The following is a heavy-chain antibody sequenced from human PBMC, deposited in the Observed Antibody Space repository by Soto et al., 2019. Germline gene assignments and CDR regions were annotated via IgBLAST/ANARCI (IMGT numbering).Heavy chain of an antibody. V-gene: IGHV1-3*01. J-gene: IGHJ5*02. CDR3: ARGSGVGFYP. CDR2: INAGNGNT. D-gene: IGHD2-8*01. Sequence: QVQLVQSGAEVKKPGASVKVACKASGYTFTSYAMHWVRQAPGQRLEWMGWINAGNGNTKYSQKFQGRVTITRDTSASTAYMALSSLRSEDTAVYSCARGSGVGFYPWGQGTLVTVSS. CDR1: GYTFTSYA.